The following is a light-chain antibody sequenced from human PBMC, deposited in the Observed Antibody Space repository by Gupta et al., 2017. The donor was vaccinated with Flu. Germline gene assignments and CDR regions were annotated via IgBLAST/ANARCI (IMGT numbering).Light chain of an antibody. CDR3: SAWDDSLKGFV. Sequence: QSVLTHPPSASGTPGQRPTISCSGSYSGVGSNTVNWYHQHPGRAPNILIYRNNKRPSGGPDRFSGSQSGGSAALAISGLQSEDEAEYYCSAWDDSLKGFVFGTGTKVIVL. CDR2: RNN. V-gene: IGLV1-44*01. CDR1: YSGVGSNT. J-gene: IGLJ1*01.